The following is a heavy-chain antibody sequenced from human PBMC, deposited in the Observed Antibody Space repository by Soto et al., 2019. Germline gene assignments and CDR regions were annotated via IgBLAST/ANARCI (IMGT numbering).Heavy chain of an antibody. V-gene: IGHV3-21*01. D-gene: IGHD6-19*01. J-gene: IGHJ1*01. CDR3: ARGRSADRFVQYFQH. Sequence: GGSLRLSCAASGFTFNTYSMNWVRQAPGKGLEWISSISSSSSYIFYKDSVKGRFTISRDNAQNSLYLQMNSLTSEDTAVYYCARGRSADRFVQYFQHWGPGTLVTVSS. CDR1: GFTFNTYS. CDR2: ISSSSSYI.